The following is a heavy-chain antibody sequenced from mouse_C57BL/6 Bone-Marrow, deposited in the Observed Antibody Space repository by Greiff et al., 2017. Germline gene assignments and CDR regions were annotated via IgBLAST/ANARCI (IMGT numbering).Heavy chain of an antibody. CDR3: ASLPRGFAY. CDR1: GYSITSGYY. Sequence: EVKLQESGPGLVKPSQSLSLTCSVTGYSITSGYYWNWIRQFPGNKLEWMGYISYDGSNNYNPSLKNRISITRDTSKNQFFLKLNSVTTEDTATYYCASLPRGFAYWGQGTLVTVSA. J-gene: IGHJ3*01. V-gene: IGHV3-6*01. D-gene: IGHD2-1*01. CDR2: ISYDGSN.